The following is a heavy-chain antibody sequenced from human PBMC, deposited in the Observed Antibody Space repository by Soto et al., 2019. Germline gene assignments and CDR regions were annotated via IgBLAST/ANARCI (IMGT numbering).Heavy chain of an antibody. V-gene: IGHV4-31*03. J-gene: IGHJ4*02. Sequence: QLHLQESGPGLVKPSQTLSLTCTVSGGSISSHSNYWSWIRQHPGKGLEWIGYIYYDGRTYFNPSLQSRLSMSVDTSENLFSLKLSSLTAADTAVYFCARGNPIFDSSGLACDYWGPGTLVTVSS. CDR1: GGSISSHSNY. D-gene: IGHD3-22*01. CDR3: ARGNPIFDSSGLACDY. CDR2: IYYDGRT.